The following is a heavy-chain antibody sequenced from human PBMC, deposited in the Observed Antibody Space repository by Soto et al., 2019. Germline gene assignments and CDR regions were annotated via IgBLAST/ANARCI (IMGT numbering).Heavy chain of an antibody. CDR1: GGTFSSYT. CDR3: ASLMSSGYYYGMDV. CDR2: IIPILGIA. V-gene: IGHV1-69*02. J-gene: IGHJ6*02. Sequence: QVQLVQSGAEVKKPGSSVKFSCTASGGTFSSYTISWVRQAPGQGLEWMGRIIPILGIANYAQKFQGRVTITADKPTSTAYMELSSLRSEDTAVYYCASLMSSGYYYGMDVWGQGTTVTVSS. D-gene: IGHD3-10*01.